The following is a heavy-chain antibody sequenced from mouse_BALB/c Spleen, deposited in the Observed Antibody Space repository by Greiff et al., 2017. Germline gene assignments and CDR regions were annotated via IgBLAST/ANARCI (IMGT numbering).Heavy chain of an antibody. Sequence: VQLKESGPELVKPGASVKMSCTASGYTFTSYVMHWVKQKPGQGLEWIGYINPYNDGTKYNEKFKGKATLTSDKSSSTAYMELSSLTSEDSAVYYCERLSLRWYFDFGGAGTTVTVSA. J-gene: IGHJ1*01. CDR3: ERLSLRWYFDF. V-gene: IGHV1-14*01. CDR2: INPYNDGT. D-gene: IGHD2-12*01. CDR1: GYTFTSYV.